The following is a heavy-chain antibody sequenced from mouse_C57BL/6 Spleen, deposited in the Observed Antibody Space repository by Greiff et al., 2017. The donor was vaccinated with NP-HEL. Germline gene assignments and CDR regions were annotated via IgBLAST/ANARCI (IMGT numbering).Heavy chain of an antibody. CDR3: AREGSSGYFDY. D-gene: IGHD3-2*02. CDR2: IYPGDGAT. V-gene: IGHV1-80*01. J-gene: IGHJ2*01. CDR1: GYAFSSYW. Sequence: VQLQQSGAELVQPGASVKISCKASGYAFSSYWMNWVKQRPGQGLEWIGQIYPGDGATNYNGKFKGKATLTADKSSSTAYMQLSSLTSEDSAVYFCAREGSSGYFDYWGQGTTLTVSS.